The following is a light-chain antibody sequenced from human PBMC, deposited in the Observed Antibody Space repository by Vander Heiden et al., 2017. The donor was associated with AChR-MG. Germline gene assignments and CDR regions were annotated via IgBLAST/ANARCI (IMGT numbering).Light chain of an antibody. V-gene: IGLV3-9*01. Sequence: SYELTQPLSVSVALGQTARITCGGNHIGSKDVAWYQQKPGQAPVLVIYRDSNRPAGIPERFSGSNSGNTATLTISRAQAGDEADYYCQVWDSSTVVFGGGTKLTVL. J-gene: IGLJ2*01. CDR2: RDS. CDR3: QVWDSSTVV. CDR1: HIGSKD.